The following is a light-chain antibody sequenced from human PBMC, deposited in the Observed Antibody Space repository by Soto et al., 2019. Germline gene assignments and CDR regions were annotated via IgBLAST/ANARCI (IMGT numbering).Light chain of an antibody. CDR1: QSVSSSS. CDR3: QQYGSSPLT. J-gene: IGKJ4*01. V-gene: IGKV3-20*01. Sequence: EILLTQSPGTLSLSPGERATLSCRARQSVSSSSLAWYQQKPGQAPRLLIYGASSRATGIPDRFSGSGSGTDFPLTISRLEPEDFAVYYCQQYGSSPLTCGGGTKVAIK. CDR2: GAS.